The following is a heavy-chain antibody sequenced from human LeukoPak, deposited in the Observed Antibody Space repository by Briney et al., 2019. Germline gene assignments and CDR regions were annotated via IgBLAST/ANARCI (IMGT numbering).Heavy chain of an antibody. D-gene: IGHD6-6*01. CDR3: ARRVGSSDYYYYMDV. J-gene: IGHJ6*03. CDR2: ISVYNGNT. Sequence: ASVNVSCKASGYTFTSYGVSWVRQAPGQGLEWMGWISVYNGNTNYAQKLQGRVTMTTDTSTSTAYMELRRLRSDDTAVYYCARRVGSSDYYYYMDVWGKGTTVTVSS. CDR1: GYTFTSYG. V-gene: IGHV1-18*01.